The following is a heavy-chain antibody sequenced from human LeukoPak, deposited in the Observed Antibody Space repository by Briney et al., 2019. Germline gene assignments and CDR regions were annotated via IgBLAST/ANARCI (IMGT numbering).Heavy chain of an antibody. Sequence: PSETLSLTCSVSGGSISSSSYYWGWIRQPPGKGLEWIGSIYYTGNTYYNPSLKGRVTMSADTSKNHFSLKLSPVTAADTAVYYCARHSGPYGSSWFDYWGQGTLVTVSS. V-gene: IGHV4-39*01. D-gene: IGHD6-13*01. CDR2: IYYTGNT. CDR1: GGSISSSSYY. J-gene: IGHJ4*02. CDR3: ARHSGPYGSSWFDY.